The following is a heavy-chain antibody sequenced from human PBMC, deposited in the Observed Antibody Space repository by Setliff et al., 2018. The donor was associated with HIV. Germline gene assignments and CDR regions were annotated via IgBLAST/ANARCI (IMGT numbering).Heavy chain of an antibody. CDR1: GFSLSENGVS. CDR3: AHAPDSYYGSGSLDH. V-gene: IGHV2-5*02. Sequence: SGPMLVNPTQNLTLTCTFSGFSLSENGVSVAWIRQPPGKALEWLAVVYWDGDQRHSPSLKSRLTITADTSKNQVVLTMTNMDPMDTATYFCAHAPDSYYGSGSLDHWGQGTLVTVSS. J-gene: IGHJ4*02. CDR2: VYWDGDQ. D-gene: IGHD3-10*01.